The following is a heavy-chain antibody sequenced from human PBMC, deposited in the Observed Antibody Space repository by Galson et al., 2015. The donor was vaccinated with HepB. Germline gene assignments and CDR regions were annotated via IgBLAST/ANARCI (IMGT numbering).Heavy chain of an antibody. Sequence: SLRLSCAASGFTFSSYWMHWVRQAPGKGLVWVSRINSDGSSTSYADSVKGRFTISRDNAKNTLYLQMNSLRAEDTAVYYCARGRLSGGAVAGTGYFQHWGQGTLVTVSS. J-gene: IGHJ1*01. CDR3: ARGRLSGGAVAGTGYFQH. CDR2: INSDGSST. CDR1: GFTFSSYW. D-gene: IGHD6-19*01. V-gene: IGHV3-74*01.